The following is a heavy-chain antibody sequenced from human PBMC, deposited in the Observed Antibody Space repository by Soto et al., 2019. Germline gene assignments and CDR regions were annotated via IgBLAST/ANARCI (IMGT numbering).Heavy chain of an antibody. CDR2: IIPKLGSA. V-gene: IGHV1-69*01. Sequence: QVQLVQSGAEVKEPGSSVKVSCKASGGGNLRDYRTTWVRRAPGQGLEWMGGIIPKLGSANYAQNFQGRVTVTADESTNTVYMELRSLRSDDTAVYYWARGGDGYNFGAAYWGQGTPVTVSS. D-gene: IGHD2-21*01. J-gene: IGHJ4*02. CDR3: ARGGDGYNFGAAY. CDR1: GGGNLRDYR.